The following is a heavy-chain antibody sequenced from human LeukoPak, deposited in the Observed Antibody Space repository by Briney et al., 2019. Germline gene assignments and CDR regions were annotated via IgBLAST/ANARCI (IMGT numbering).Heavy chain of an antibody. CDR3: AREWELWYYFDY. Sequence: ASVSVSCKASGYTFTSYYMHWVRQHPAQGLEWMGIINPSGGSTSYAQKFQGRVTMTRHTSTSTVYMEPSSLRSEDTAVYYCAREWELWYYFDYWGQGTLVTVSS. CDR2: INPSGGST. V-gene: IGHV1-46*01. J-gene: IGHJ4*02. D-gene: IGHD1-26*01. CDR1: GYTFTSYY.